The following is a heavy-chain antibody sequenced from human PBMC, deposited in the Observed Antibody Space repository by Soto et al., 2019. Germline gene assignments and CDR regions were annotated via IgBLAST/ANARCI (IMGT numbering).Heavy chain of an antibody. CDR1: GYTFTRSG. CDR3: ARMGDVPYYYSGMDV. CDR2: INGYNGNT. J-gene: IGHJ6*02. Sequence: QVQLVQSGAEVKKPGASVKVSCKASGYTFTRSGISWVRQAPGQGLEWMGWINGYNGNTNYAQKFQGRITMTTDTPTSTDYMELRSLRSDDTAVYYCARMGDVPYYYSGMDVWGQGTTVIVSS. D-gene: IGHD3-16*01. V-gene: IGHV1-18*01.